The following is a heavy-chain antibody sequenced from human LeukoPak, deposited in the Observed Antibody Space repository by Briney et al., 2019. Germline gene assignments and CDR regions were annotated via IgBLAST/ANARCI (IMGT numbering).Heavy chain of an antibody. CDR1: GFTFSSYW. J-gene: IGHJ4*02. D-gene: IGHD2-2*01. V-gene: IGHV3-7*03. Sequence: GGSLRLSCAASGFTFSSYWMSWVRQAPGKGLEWVANIKQDGSEKYYVDSVKGRFTISRDNSKNTLYLQMNSLRAEDTAVYYCAKDPLGYCSSTSCYLIYWGQGTLVTVSS. CDR3: AKDPLGYCSSTSCYLIY. CDR2: IKQDGSEK.